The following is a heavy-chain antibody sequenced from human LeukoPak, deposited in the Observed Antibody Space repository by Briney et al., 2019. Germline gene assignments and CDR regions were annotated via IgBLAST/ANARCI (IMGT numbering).Heavy chain of an antibody. Sequence: SETLSLTCTVSSYSISSGYYWGWIRQPPGKGLEWIGNIYHSGSTFYNPSLKSRVTISLDTSKNQFSLKLSSVTGADTAVYYCARSLGGGSYSSFDYWGQGTLVTVSS. V-gene: IGHV4-38-2*02. J-gene: IGHJ4*02. CDR1: SYSISSGYY. CDR2: IYHSGST. CDR3: ARSLGGGSYSSFDY. D-gene: IGHD3-16*01.